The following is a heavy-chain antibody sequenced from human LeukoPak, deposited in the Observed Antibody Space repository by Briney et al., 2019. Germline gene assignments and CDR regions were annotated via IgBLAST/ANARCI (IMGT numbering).Heavy chain of an antibody. Sequence: PGGSLRLSCAASGFTFSSYSMNWVRQAAGKGLEWVSSISSSISYICYADSVKGRFTISRDNAKNSLYLQMNSLRAEDAAVYYCARDRAVAGFPRLDYWGQGTLVTVSS. V-gene: IGHV3-21*01. J-gene: IGHJ4*02. D-gene: IGHD6-19*01. CDR3: ARDRAVAGFPRLDY. CDR1: GFTFSSYS. CDR2: ISSSISYI.